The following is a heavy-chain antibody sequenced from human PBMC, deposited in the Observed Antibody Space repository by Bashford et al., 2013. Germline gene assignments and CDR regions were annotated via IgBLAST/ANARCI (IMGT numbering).Heavy chain of an antibody. CDR1: GYTFTKYW. CDR2: FYPRDSDT. V-gene: IGHV5-51*01. CDR3: ARQKSWRGPFDN. Sequence: GESLKISCKGSGYTFTKYWIGWVRQTPGKGLEWVGSFYPRDSDTRYSPSLQGRVTLSADKAINTAYLQWSNLKASDTAMYYCARQKSWRGPFDNWGQGTLVTVSS. J-gene: IGHJ4*01. D-gene: IGHD3-3*01.